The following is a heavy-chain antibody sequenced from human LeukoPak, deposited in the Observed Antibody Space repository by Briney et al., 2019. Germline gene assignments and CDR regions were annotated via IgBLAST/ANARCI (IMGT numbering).Heavy chain of an antibody. CDR2: TNGGNGNT. V-gene: IGHV1-3*01. Sequence: ASVKVSCKVSGYTLTELSMHWVRQAPGQRLEWMGWTNGGNGNTKYSQNFQGRVTITRDTSASTVYMELSSLRSEDTAVYYCARVSPKYSSGWYGAFDFWGQGTLVTVSS. CDR3: ARVSPKYSSGWYGAFDF. J-gene: IGHJ4*02. D-gene: IGHD6-19*01. CDR1: GYTLTELS.